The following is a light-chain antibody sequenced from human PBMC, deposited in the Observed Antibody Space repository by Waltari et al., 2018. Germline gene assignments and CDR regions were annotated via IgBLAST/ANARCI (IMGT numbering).Light chain of an antibody. V-gene: IGKV4-1*01. CDR2: WAS. J-gene: IGKJ2*01. CDR1: RSVLYSSNNKNY. CDR3: QQYYNTPYT. Sequence: DIVMTQSPDSLAVSLGERATVNFKSSRSVLYSSNNKNYLAWYHQKAGQPPKLLIAWASTRESGVPDRFSGSGSGTNFTLTISSLQAEDVAVYYCQQYYNTPYTFGQGTKLEIK.